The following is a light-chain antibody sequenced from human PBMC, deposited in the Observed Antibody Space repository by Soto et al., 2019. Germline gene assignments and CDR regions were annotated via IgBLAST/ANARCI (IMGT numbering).Light chain of an antibody. Sequence: IVLAQSPCTLSLSPGERATLSCRASQSVSSSYLAWYQQKPGQAPRLLIYGTSSRATGIPARFSGSGSGTDFTLTISRLEPEDFAVYYCQQYGSSPRTFGQGTKVDIK. V-gene: IGKV3-20*01. CDR2: GTS. J-gene: IGKJ1*01. CDR1: QSVSSSY. CDR3: QQYGSSPRT.